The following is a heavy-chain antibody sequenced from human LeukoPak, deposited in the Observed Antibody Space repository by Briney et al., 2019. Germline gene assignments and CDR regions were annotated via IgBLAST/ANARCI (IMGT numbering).Heavy chain of an antibody. CDR3: AKDLLTGPYYYYYGMDV. Sequence: PGGSLRLSCAASGFTFSSYGMHWVRQAPGKGLEWVAFIRYDGSNKYYADSVKGRFTISRDNSKNTLYLQMNSLRAEDTAVYYCAKDLLTGPYYYYYGMDVWGQGTPVTVSS. D-gene: IGHD3-9*01. CDR2: IRYDGSNK. J-gene: IGHJ6*02. CDR1: GFTFSSYG. V-gene: IGHV3-30*02.